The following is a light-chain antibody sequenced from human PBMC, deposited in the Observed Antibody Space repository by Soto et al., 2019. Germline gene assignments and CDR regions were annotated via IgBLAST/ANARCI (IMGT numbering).Light chain of an antibody. CDR3: QQYNNWPHALT. V-gene: IGKV3-15*01. Sequence: EIVMTQSPATLSVSPGERATLSCRASQSVSSNLAWYQQKPGQAPRLLIYGASTRATDITARFSGSGSGTEFTLTISSLQSEDFAVYYCQQYNNWPHALTCGGGTKVEIK. CDR1: QSVSSN. J-gene: IGKJ4*01. CDR2: GAS.